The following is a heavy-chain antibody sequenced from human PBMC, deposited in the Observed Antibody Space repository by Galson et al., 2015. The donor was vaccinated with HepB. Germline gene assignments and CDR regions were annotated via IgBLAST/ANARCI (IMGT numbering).Heavy chain of an antibody. Sequence: QSGAEVKKPGESLKISCKASGYTFKNNWIGWVRQMPGKGPEWMAIINPGDSATRYSPSFQGQVTISADKSISTTYLHWSSLKASDTAIYYCARQANYGLFDYWGQGILVTVSS. V-gene: IGHV5-51*01. J-gene: IGHJ4*02. D-gene: IGHD3-10*01. CDR1: GYTFKNNW. CDR2: INPGDSAT. CDR3: ARQANYGLFDY.